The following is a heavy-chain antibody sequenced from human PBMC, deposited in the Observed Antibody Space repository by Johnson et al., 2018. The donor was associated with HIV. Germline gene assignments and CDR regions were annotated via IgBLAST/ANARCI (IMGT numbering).Heavy chain of an antibody. J-gene: IGHJ3*02. CDR1: GFTVSSNY. CDR3: ARDLVATSSSLAFDM. CDR2: ISYDRNNK. V-gene: IGHV3-30*14. D-gene: IGHD6-6*01. Sequence: QVQLVESGGGLVQPGGSLRLSCAASGFTVSSNYMSWVRQAPGKGLEWVTVISYDRNNKYYADSVTGRFPVSSDNSKNTLYLQMNSLRPEDTAVYYCARDLVATSSSLAFDMWGQGTMVTVSS.